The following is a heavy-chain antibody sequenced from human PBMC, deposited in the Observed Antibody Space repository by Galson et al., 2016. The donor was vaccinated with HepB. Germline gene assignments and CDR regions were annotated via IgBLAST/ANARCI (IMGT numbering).Heavy chain of an antibody. CDR2: ISSAGSNTI. CDR1: GFTLSDYF. D-gene: IGHD3-16*01. V-gene: IGHV3-11*04. J-gene: IGHJ4*02. CDR3: VRDLGGVDFDS. Sequence: LRLSCAASGFTLSDYFMTWIRQAPGKGLEWVAYISSAGSNTIFYADSVKGRFAISRDDAKNTLYLQLNRLRAEDTALYYCVRDLGGVDFDSWGQGTLVTVSS.